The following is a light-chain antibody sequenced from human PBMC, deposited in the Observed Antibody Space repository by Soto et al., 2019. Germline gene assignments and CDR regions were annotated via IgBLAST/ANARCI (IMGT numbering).Light chain of an antibody. CDR1: ESISRS. Sequence: IVLTQSPVSLSLSPGERATLSCRASESISRSLAWYQQRPGQAPRLLMYDASNRAPGIPQRFSGSGSGTDFTLTISSLEPEDFAVYYCLQRSDWRTFGRGTKVEIK. CDR3: LQRSDWRT. J-gene: IGKJ1*01. CDR2: DAS. V-gene: IGKV3-11*01.